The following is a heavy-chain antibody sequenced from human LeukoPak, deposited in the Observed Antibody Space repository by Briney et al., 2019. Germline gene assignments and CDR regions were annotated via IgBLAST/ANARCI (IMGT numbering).Heavy chain of an antibody. D-gene: IGHD5-18*01. V-gene: IGHV1-24*01. CDR1: GYTFTSYG. CDR3: ATDYGGGYSYGNLDY. J-gene: IGHJ4*02. Sequence: GASVKVSCKASGYTFTSYGISWVRQAPGQGLEWMGGFDPEDGETIYAQKFQGRVTMTEDTSTDTAYMELSSLRSEDTAVYYCATDYGGGYSYGNLDYWGQGTLVTVSS. CDR2: FDPEDGET.